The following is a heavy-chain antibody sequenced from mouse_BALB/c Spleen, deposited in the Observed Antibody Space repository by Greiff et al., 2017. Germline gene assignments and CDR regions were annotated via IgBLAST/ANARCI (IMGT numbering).Heavy chain of an antibody. CDR2: IWSGGST. Sequence: VKLVESGPGLVQPSQSLSITCTVSGFSLTSYGVHWVRQSPGKGLEWLGVIWSGGSTDYNAAFISRLSISKDNSKSQVFFKMNSLQANDTAIYYCARDYEGYWYFDVWGAGTTVTVSS. D-gene: IGHD2-4*01. J-gene: IGHJ1*01. V-gene: IGHV2-2*02. CDR3: ARDYEGYWYFDV. CDR1: GFSLTSYG.